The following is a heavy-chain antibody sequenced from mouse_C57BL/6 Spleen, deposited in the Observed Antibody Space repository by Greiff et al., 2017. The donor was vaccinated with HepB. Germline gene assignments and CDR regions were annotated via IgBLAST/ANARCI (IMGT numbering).Heavy chain of an antibody. D-gene: IGHD2-4*01. V-gene: IGHV5-15*04. CDR1: GFTFSDYG. Sequence: EVKVEESGGGLVQPGGSLKLSCAASGFTFSDYGMAWVRQAPRKGPEWVAFISNLAYSIYYADTVTGRFTISRENAKNTLYLEMSSLRSEDTAMYYCARHGDYGFDYWGQGTTLTVSS. CDR2: ISNLAYSI. CDR3: ARHGDYGFDY. J-gene: IGHJ2*01.